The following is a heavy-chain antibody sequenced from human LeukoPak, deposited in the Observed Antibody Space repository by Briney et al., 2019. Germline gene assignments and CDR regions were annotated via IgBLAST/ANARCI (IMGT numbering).Heavy chain of an antibody. J-gene: IGHJ3*02. Sequence: GGSLRLSCAASGFTVSSNYMSWVRQAPGKGLEWVSFIYSGGSTIYEDSVKGRFTIPSNNSNNTTYLQMKNLQAADTAVDYYSGGGSYLSSFDSWGQGRMVTVSS. V-gene: IGHV3-53*01. D-gene: IGHD1-26*01. CDR1: GFTVSSNY. CDR3: SGGGSYLSSFDS. CDR2: IYSGGST.